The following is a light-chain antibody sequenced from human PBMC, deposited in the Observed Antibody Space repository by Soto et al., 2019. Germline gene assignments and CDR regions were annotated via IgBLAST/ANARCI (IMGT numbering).Light chain of an antibody. V-gene: IGKV3D-15*01. CDR2: DTS. Sequence: IWMTRSPATLSVSPGDKATLSCSASQGIGDTLAWYQHKPGQTPRLLIYDTSTRATGVPARFSGSRSGAEFTLTITSLQSEDFAVYYCQPYNNWPLTFGGGTKVDIK. J-gene: IGKJ4*01. CDR1: QGIGDT. CDR3: QPYNNWPLT.